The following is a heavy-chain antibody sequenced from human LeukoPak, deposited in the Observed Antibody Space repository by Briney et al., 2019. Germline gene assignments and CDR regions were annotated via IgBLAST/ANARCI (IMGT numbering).Heavy chain of an antibody. CDR3: AREDIGESRNYFDY. D-gene: IGHD3-10*01. Sequence: SETLSLTCTVSGGSISSYYWSWVRQPPGKGLEWIGYMYYSGSTNYNPSLKSRVTISVDTSKNHFSLRLSSVTAADTAVYYCAREDIGESRNYFDYWGQGTLVTVSS. V-gene: IGHV4-59*12. J-gene: IGHJ4*02. CDR1: GGSISSYY. CDR2: MYYSGST.